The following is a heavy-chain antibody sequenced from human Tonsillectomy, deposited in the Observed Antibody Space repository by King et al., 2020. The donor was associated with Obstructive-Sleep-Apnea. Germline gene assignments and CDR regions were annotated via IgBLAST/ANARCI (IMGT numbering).Heavy chain of an antibody. CDR1: GGSINTYY. Sequence: VQLQESGPGLVRPSETLSLTCTVSGGSINTYYWNWIRQSPGKGLEWIGYIYYSGSTNYNPSLKSRLTISVDTSRSQFSLKLSSVTAADTAVYYCASSGVVGLPAPHPRYYFYAMGVWGRGTTVTVSS. J-gene: IGHJ6*02. CDR3: ASSGVVGLPAPHPRYYFYAMGV. V-gene: IGHV4-59*01. D-gene: IGHD2-2*01. CDR2: IYYSGST.